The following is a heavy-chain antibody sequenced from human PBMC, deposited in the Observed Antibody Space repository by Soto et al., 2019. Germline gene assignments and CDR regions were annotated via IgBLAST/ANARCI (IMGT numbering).Heavy chain of an antibody. D-gene: IGHD2-15*01. CDR1: GYTFTSYA. J-gene: IGHJ4*02. CDR2: INAGNGNT. Sequence: QVQLVQSGAEVKKPGASVKVSCKASGYTFTSYAMHWVRQAPGQRLEWMGWINAGNGNTKYSQKFQGSVTITRDTSARTAYMELSSLRSEDTAVYYCARGPGGPDGPGDYWGQGTLVTVSS. CDR3: ARGPGGPDGPGDY. V-gene: IGHV1-3*01.